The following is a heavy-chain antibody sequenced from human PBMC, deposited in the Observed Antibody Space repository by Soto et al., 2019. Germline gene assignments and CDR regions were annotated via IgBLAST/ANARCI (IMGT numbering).Heavy chain of an antibody. V-gene: IGHV1-3*01. D-gene: IGHD2-15*01. J-gene: IGHJ4*02. CDR1: GYTFTDYS. CDR2: INVGNGNT. Sequence: ASVKVSCKASGYTFTDYSIHWVRQAPGQGLEWMGWINVGNGNTGYSRKFQGRVTNVRDMSASTAYIEVTSLTSEDTAIYYCAREGAHYTPLDHWGQGTLVTVSS. CDR3: AREGAHYTPLDH.